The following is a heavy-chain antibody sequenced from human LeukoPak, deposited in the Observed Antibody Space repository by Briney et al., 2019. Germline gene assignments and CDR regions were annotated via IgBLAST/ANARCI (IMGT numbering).Heavy chain of an antibody. Sequence: GASVKVSCKVSGYTLTELSMHWVRQAPGKGLEWMGGFDPEDGETIYAQKFQGRVTMTEDTSTDTAYMELSSLRSEDTAVYYCATGRPYDSSGYYAFEQADYWGQGTLVTVSS. J-gene: IGHJ4*02. D-gene: IGHD3-22*01. CDR1: GYTLTELS. CDR2: FDPEDGET. V-gene: IGHV1-24*01. CDR3: ATGRPYDSSGYYAFEQADY.